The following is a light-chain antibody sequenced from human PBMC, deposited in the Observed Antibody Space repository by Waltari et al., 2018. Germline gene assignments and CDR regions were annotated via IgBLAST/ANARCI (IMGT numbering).Light chain of an antibody. CDR3: QQRSNWPIT. V-gene: IGKV3-11*01. Sequence: IGFAQAPATLSLSPGERATLSCRASQRVSRYLAWYQQKPGQAPRLLMYDASNRATGIPARFSGSGSGTDFTLTISSLEPEDFAVYYCQQRSNWPITFGPGTKVDIK. CDR2: DAS. CDR1: QRVSRY. J-gene: IGKJ3*01.